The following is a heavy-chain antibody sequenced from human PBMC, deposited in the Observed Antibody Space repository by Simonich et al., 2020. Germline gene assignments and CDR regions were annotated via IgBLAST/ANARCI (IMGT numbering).Heavy chain of an antibody. CDR2: INPNSGGT. J-gene: IGHJ1*01. CDR3: ARSHIAAAGTGYFQH. Sequence: QVQLVQSGAEVKKPGASVKVSCKASGYTFTGYYMHWVRQAPGQGLEWRGGINPNSGGTNYAKKFQGRVTMTRDTSISTAYMELSRLRSDDTAVYYCARSHIAAAGTGYFQHWGQGTLVTVSS. V-gene: IGHV1-2*02. D-gene: IGHD6-13*01. CDR1: GYTFTGYY.